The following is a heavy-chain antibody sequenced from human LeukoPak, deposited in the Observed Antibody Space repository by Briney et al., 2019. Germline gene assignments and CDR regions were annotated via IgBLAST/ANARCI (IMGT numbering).Heavy chain of an antibody. J-gene: IGHJ4*02. Sequence: GGSLRLSCAASGFTFDDYAMHWVRQAPGKGLEWVSTISWNSGSIDHADSVKGRFTIARDNAKNALYLQMNSLRAEDTAVYYCAKDWPPGYGDYAGAGGSYFDYWGQGTLVTVSS. CDR3: AKDWPPGYGDYAGAGGSYFDY. CDR1: GFTFDDYA. CDR2: ISWNSGSI. V-gene: IGHV3-9*01. D-gene: IGHD4-17*01.